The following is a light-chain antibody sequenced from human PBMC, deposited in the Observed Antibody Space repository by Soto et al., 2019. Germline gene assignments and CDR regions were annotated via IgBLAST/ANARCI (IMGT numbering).Light chain of an antibody. J-gene: IGKJ4*01. CDR3: QQDINRLT. Sequence: EIVMTQSPATLSVSPGERATLSCRASQSVSSDLAWYQQKPGQAPRLLIYCASTRATGIPARFSGSVYGSEFTLCIRSLQSEDFQVYYWQQDINRLTFGGGNKVEIK. CDR1: QSVSSD. V-gene: IGKV3-15*01. CDR2: CAS.